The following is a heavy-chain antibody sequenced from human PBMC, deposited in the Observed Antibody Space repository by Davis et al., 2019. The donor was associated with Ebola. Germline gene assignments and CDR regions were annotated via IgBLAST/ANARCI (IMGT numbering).Heavy chain of an antibody. CDR3: VRADSQIWGHLDY. CDR2: IITNGGRA. D-gene: IGHD7-27*01. V-gene: IGHV3-64D*06. J-gene: IGHJ4*02. CDR1: GFTFSDYP. Sequence: PGGSLRLSCSASGFTFSDYPMQWVRQAPGKGLQYVSSIITNGGRAYYADSVKGRFTISRDNSKNTLYLQMSSLEPEDTAVYYCVRADSQIWGHLDYWGQGTLVTVSS.